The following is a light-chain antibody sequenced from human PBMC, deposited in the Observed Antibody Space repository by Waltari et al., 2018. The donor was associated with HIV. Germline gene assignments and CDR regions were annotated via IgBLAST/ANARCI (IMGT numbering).Light chain of an antibody. CDR3: QSYDASNQWV. Sequence: NFMLTQPHSVSESPGKTVTTSCTRSSGSIATHSVQWYQQRPGSAPTIVIYDDNQRPSGVPNRFSGSIDSSSNSASLTISGLKTEDEADYYCQSYDASNQWVFGGGTKVTVL. J-gene: IGLJ3*02. CDR1: SGSIATHS. V-gene: IGLV6-57*03. CDR2: DDN.